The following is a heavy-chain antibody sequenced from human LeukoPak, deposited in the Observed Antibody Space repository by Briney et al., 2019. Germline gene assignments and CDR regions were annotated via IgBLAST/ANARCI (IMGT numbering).Heavy chain of an antibody. V-gene: IGHV1-2*06. CDR3: ARADYGDYSNWFDP. J-gene: IGHJ5*02. D-gene: IGHD4-17*01. CDR2: INPNSGGT. Sequence: ASVTVSCKASGYTFTGYYMHWVRQAPGQGLEWMGRINPNSGGTNYAQKFQGRVTMTRDTSISTAYMELSRLRSDDTAVYYCARADYGDYSNWFDPWGQGTLVTVSS. CDR1: GYTFTGYY.